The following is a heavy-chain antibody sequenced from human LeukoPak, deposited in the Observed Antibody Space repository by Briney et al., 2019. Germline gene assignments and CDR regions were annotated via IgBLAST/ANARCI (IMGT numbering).Heavy chain of an antibody. CDR3: ARVSRGYSWDNWFDP. D-gene: IGHD5-18*01. J-gene: IGHJ5*02. Sequence: GASVKVSCKASGYTFTSYGISWVRQAPGQGLEWMGWISAYNGNTNYAQKFQGRVTMTRDTSTSTVYMELSSLRSEDTAVYYCARVSRGYSWDNWFDPWGQGTLVTVSS. V-gene: IGHV1-18*01. CDR1: GYTFTSYG. CDR2: ISAYNGNT.